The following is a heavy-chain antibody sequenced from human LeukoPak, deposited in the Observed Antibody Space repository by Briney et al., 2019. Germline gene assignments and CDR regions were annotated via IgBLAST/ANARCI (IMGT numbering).Heavy chain of an antibody. CDR2: IHTSGST. V-gene: IGHV4-4*07. J-gene: IGHJ4*02. Sequence: SETLSLTCTVSGDSISSSYWGWIRQPAGKGLEWIGRIHTSGSTYYSPSLKSRVTMSVDTSTNQFSLKLSSVTAADTAMYYCARVRLGRGLDYWGQGTLVTVSP. D-gene: IGHD6-19*01. CDR3: ARVRLGRGLDY. CDR1: GDSISSSY.